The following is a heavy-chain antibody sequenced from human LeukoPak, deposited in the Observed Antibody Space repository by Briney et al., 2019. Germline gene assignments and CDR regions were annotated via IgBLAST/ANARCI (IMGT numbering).Heavy chain of an antibody. Sequence: PSETLSLTCTVSGGSISSYYWSWIRQPPGKGLEWIGYIYYSGSTNYNPSLKSRVTISVDTSKNQFSLKLSSVTAADAAVYYCARAGYCSSTSCRSWFDPWGQGTLITVSS. CDR2: IYYSGST. CDR3: ARAGYCSSTSCRSWFDP. CDR1: GGSISSYY. V-gene: IGHV4-59*01. J-gene: IGHJ5*02. D-gene: IGHD2-2*03.